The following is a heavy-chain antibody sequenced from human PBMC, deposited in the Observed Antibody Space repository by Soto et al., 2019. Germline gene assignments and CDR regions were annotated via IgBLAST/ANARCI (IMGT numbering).Heavy chain of an antibody. Sequence: QVQLVQSGAEVKKPGSSVKVSCKASGGTFSSYAISWVRQAPGQGLEWMGGIIPIFGTANYAQKFQGRVTITADESTSTAYMELSSLRSEDTAVYYCARGGVWDWLVPGSYDGMDVWGQGTTVTVSS. CDR1: GGTFSSYA. CDR2: IIPIFGTA. J-gene: IGHJ6*02. V-gene: IGHV1-69*12. D-gene: IGHD6-19*01. CDR3: ARGGVWDWLVPGSYDGMDV.